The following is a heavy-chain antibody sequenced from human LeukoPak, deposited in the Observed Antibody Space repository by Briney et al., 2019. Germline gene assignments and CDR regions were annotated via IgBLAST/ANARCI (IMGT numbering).Heavy chain of an antibody. J-gene: IGHJ5*02. CDR2: IIAYNGNT. CDR1: GYTFTSYG. CDR3: ARGLEWLTRRHTWFDP. Sequence: ASVKVSCKASGYTFTSYGINWVRQAPGQGLEWMGWIIAYNGNTNYAQKLQGRVTMTTDTSTSTAYMELRSLRSDDTAVYYCARGLEWLTRRHTWFDPWGQGTLVTVSS. V-gene: IGHV1-18*01. D-gene: IGHD3-3*01.